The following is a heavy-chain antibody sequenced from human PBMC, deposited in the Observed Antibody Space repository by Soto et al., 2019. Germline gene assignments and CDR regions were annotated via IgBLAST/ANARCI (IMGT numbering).Heavy chain of an antibody. CDR2: ISYDGSNK. J-gene: IGHJ5*02. CDR1: GFTFSSYA. Sequence: GGSLRLSCAASGFTFSSYAMHWVRQAPGKGLEWVAVISYDGSNKYYADSVKGRFTISRDNSKNTLYLQMNSLRAEDTAVYYCARDPTPSSGYYTTNWFDPWGQGTLVTVSS. V-gene: IGHV3-30-3*01. D-gene: IGHD3-3*01. CDR3: ARDPTPSSGYYTTNWFDP.